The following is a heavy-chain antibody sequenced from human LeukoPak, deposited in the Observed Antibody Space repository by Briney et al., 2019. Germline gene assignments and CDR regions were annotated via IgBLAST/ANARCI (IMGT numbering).Heavy chain of an antibody. Sequence: GGSLRLSCAASGFTVSSNYMSWVRQAPGKGLEWVSVIYSGGSTYYADSVKGRFTISRNNSKNTLYLQMNSLRAEDTAVYYCARLRVAATSWFDPWGQETLVTVSS. J-gene: IGHJ5*02. V-gene: IGHV3-66*04. CDR1: GFTVSSNY. D-gene: IGHD2-15*01. CDR3: ARLRVAATSWFDP. CDR2: IYSGGST.